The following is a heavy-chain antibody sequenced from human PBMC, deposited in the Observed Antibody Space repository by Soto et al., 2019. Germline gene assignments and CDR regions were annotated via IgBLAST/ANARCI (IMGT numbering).Heavy chain of an antibody. CDR2: ISPHNDRT. D-gene: IGHD6-19*01. V-gene: IGHV1-18*01. CDR1: GYNFTSYG. CDR3: ARDLYYSSGRYFDHDAFDI. J-gene: IGHJ3*02. Sequence: QVQLVQSGADVKKPGASVKVSCKASGYNFTSYGISWVRQAPGQGLEWMGWISPHNDRTKYARRFQDRVTMTTGAPTSTVYVELGSLRSADTAVYYCARDLYYSSGRYFDHDAFDIWGQGTVVTVSS.